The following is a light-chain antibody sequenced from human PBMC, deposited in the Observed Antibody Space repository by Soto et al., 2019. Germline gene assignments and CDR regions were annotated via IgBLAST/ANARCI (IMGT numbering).Light chain of an antibody. CDR3: QQSYSTRYT. CDR1: QGIGPN. CDR2: AAS. J-gene: IGKJ2*01. V-gene: IGKV1-39*01. Sequence: DIQMTQSPSSLSASVGARVPIPGRPGQGIGPNLNWYQQKPGKAPKLLIYAASSLQSGVPSRFSGSGSGTDFTLTISSLQPEDFATYYCQQSYSTRYTFGQGTKLEIK.